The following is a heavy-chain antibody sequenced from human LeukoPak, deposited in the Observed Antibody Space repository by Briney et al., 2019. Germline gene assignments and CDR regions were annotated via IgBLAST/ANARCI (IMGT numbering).Heavy chain of an antibody. CDR2: INSDSSLM. V-gene: IGHV3-21*01. CDR3: AREDAGRSGMDV. D-gene: IGHD6-13*01. J-gene: IGHJ6*02. CDR1: GFTFSIYS. Sequence: GGSLRLSCAASGFTFSIYSMNWVRQAPGKGLEWVSSINSDSSLMFYADSVKGRFTISRDNAKNSLYLQMNSLRDEDTAVYYCAREDAGRSGMDVWGQGTTVTVSS.